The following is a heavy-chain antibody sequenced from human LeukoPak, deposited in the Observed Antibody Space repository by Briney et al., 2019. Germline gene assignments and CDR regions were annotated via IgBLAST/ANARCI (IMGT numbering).Heavy chain of an antibody. CDR2: VYYRGTT. J-gene: IGHJ5*02. CDR1: GGSISSGSYY. Sequence: SETLSLTCTVSGGSISSGSYYYGWIRQPPGKGLEWVGSVYYRGTTYYSPSLESRVTISVDTSKSQFSLKLSSVTAADTAVYYCALSGSGAAAMYRWFDHWGQGTLVTVSS. CDR3: ALSGSGAAAMYRWFDH. V-gene: IGHV4-39*01. D-gene: IGHD2-2*01.